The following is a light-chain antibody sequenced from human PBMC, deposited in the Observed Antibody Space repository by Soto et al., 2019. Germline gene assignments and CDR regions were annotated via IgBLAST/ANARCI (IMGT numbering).Light chain of an antibody. CDR1: SSNIGAGYD. CDR2: GNS. Sequence: QSVLTQPPSVSGAPGQRVTISCTGSSSNIGAGYDVHWYQQLPGTAPKLLIYGNSNRPSGVPDRFSGSKSGTSASLAITGLQAEDDTDYYCQSYDSSLSVWVFGGWTKLTVL. CDR3: QSYDSSLSVWV. V-gene: IGLV1-40*01. J-gene: IGLJ3*02.